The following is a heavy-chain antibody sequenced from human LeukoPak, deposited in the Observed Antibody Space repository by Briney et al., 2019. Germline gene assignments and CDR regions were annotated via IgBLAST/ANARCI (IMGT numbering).Heavy chain of an antibody. V-gene: IGHV5-51*01. CDR2: IYPGDSDT. D-gene: IGHD6-6*01. CDR1: GYSFTSYW. J-gene: IGHJ3*02. Sequence: GESLRISCKGSGYSFTSYWIGWVRQMPGKGLEWMGIIYPGDSDTRYSPSLQGQVTISADKSISTAYLQWSSLKASDTAMYYCASLGAARPGTPDAFDIWGQGTMVTVSS. CDR3: ASLGAARPGTPDAFDI.